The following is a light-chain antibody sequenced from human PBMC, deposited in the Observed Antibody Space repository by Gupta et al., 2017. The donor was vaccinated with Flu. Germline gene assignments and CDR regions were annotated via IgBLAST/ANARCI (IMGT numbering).Light chain of an antibody. CDR2: EVN. V-gene: IGLV2-14*01. CDR3: SSYRKSDTVVV. Sequence: TGVSGSPGQSIDISCTGTSIDVGGYDYVSWYQQHPGKAPELVIFEVNRRPSGISDRFSGSKSGNTASLTISGLLAEDEAFYYCSSYRKSDTVVVFGGGTKLTVL. CDR1: SIDVGGYDY. J-gene: IGLJ2*01.